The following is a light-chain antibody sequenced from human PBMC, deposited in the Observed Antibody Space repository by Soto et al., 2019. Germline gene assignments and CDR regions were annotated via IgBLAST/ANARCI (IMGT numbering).Light chain of an antibody. CDR2: AAS. V-gene: IGKV1-6*01. J-gene: IGKJ2*02. CDR3: LQDHDYQWT. Sequence: AIQLTQSPSSLSASVGDSVTITCRASQDIAIYLAWYQQKPGEAPKLLIYAASTLYGGVPSRFSGSGSGTDFTLTISSLQAEDFATYYCLQDHDYQWTFGQGTKVDI. CDR1: QDIAIY.